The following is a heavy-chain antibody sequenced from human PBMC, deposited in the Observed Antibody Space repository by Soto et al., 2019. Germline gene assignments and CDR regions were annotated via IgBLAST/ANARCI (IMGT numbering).Heavy chain of an antibody. V-gene: IGHV3-74*01. CDR2: INSDGSST. J-gene: IGHJ5*02. Sequence: GGSLRLSCAASGFTFSSYGMHWVRQAPGKGLVWVSRINSDGSSTSYADSVKGRFTISRDNAKNTLYLQMNSLRAEDTAVYYCARVLYCRGGSCYSSNWFDPWGQGTLVTVSS. CDR1: GFTFSSYG. D-gene: IGHD2-15*01. CDR3: ARVLYCRGGSCYSSNWFDP.